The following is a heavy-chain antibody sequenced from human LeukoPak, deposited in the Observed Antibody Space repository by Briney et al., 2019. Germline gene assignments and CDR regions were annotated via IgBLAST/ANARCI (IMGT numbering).Heavy chain of an antibody. CDR3: AVAVAGTDLDY. CDR1: GFTFSSYS. V-gene: IGHV3-21*01. CDR2: ISSSSSYI. D-gene: IGHD6-19*01. Sequence: GGSLRLSCAASGFTFSSYSMNWVRQAPGKGLEWVSSISSSSSYIYYVDSVKGRFTISRDNAKNSLYLQMNSLRAEDTAVYYCAVAVAGTDLDYWGQGTLVTVSS. J-gene: IGHJ4*02.